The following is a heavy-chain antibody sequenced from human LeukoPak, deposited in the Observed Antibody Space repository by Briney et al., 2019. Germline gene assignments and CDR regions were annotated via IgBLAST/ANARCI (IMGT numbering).Heavy chain of an antibody. CDR3: ARDYDYLWGSYRANHNYFDY. V-gene: IGHV1-3*01. CDR1: GYTFTSYA. D-gene: IGHD3-16*02. Sequence: ASVKVSCTASGYTFTSYAMHWVRQAPRQRLEWMGWINAGNGNTKYSQKFQGRVTITRDTSASTACMELSSLTSEDTAVYYCARDYDYLWGSYRANHNYFDYWGQGTLVTVSS. CDR2: INAGNGNT. J-gene: IGHJ4*02.